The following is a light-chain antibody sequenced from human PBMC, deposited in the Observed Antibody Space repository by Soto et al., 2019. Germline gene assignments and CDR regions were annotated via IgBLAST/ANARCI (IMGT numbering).Light chain of an antibody. J-gene: IGKJ2*01. CDR3: LQHNSYPYT. Sequence: DIQMTQSPSSLSASVGDRVTITCRASQGIRNELGWYQQKPGKAPKRLIYAASSLQSGVPSRFSGSGSGTEFTLTLSSLQPEDFATYYCLQHNSYPYTFGQGTKLEIK. CDR1: QGIRNE. CDR2: AAS. V-gene: IGKV1-17*01.